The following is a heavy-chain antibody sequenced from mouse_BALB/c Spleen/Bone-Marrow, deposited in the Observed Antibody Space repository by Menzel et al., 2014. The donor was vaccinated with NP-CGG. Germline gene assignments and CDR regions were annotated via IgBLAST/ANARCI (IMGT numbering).Heavy chain of an antibody. CDR2: ISYSGST. V-gene: IGHV3-2*02. J-gene: IGHJ3*01. Sequence: EVKLEESGPGLVKPSQSLSLTCTVTGYSITSDYAWNWIRQFPGNKLEWMGYISYSGSTSYNPSLKSRISITRDTSKNQFFLQLNSVTTEDTATYYCARYTYYGNYAWFAYWGQGTLVTVSA. D-gene: IGHD2-10*01. CDR1: GYSITSDYA. CDR3: ARYTYYGNYAWFAY.